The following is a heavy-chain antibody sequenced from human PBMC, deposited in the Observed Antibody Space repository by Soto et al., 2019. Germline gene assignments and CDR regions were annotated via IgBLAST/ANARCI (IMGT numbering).Heavy chain of an antibody. Sequence: ASVKVSCKASGYTFASYAMHWVRQAPGQRLEWMGWINAGNGNTKYSQKFQGRVTITRDTSASTAYMELSSLRSEDTAVYYCARGVAGPLHWFDPWGPGTLVTVSS. J-gene: IGHJ5*01. CDR1: GYTFASYA. CDR3: ARGVAGPLHWFDP. CDR2: INAGNGNT. V-gene: IGHV1-3*01. D-gene: IGHD6-19*01.